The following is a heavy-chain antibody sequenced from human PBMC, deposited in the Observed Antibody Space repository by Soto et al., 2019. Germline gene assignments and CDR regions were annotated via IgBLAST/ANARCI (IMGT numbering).Heavy chain of an antibody. CDR1: GFTFSSYS. Sequence: GGSLRLSCAASGFTFSSYSMNWVRQAPGKGLEWVSYISSSSSTIYYADSVKGRFTISRDNAKNSLYLQMNSLRAEDTAVYYCARDIVVVVAATNDAFDIWGQGTMVTVSS. V-gene: IGHV3-48*04. D-gene: IGHD2-15*01. J-gene: IGHJ3*02. CDR2: ISSSSSTI. CDR3: ARDIVVVVAATNDAFDI.